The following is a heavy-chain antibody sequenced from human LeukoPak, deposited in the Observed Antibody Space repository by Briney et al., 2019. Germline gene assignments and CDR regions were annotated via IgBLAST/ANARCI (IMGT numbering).Heavy chain of an antibody. Sequence: ASVKVSCKVSGYTLTELSMHWVRQAPGKGLEWMGSFDPEHGETIYAQKFQGRVTMTEDTSTDTAYMELSSLRSEDTAVYYCAREEQYLGAFDIWGQGTMVTVSS. V-gene: IGHV1-24*01. J-gene: IGHJ3*02. CDR1: GYTLTELS. D-gene: IGHD1/OR15-1a*01. CDR2: FDPEHGET. CDR3: AREEQYLGAFDI.